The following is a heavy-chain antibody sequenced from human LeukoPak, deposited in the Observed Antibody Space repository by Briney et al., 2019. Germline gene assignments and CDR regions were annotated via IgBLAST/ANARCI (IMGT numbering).Heavy chain of an antibody. Sequence: SETLSLTCTVSGGSISSSSYYWGWIRQPPGKGLEWIGSIYYSGSTYYNPSLKSRATISVDTSKNQFSLKLSSVTAADTAVYYCARQIYGDYGNWFDPWGQGTLVTVSS. D-gene: IGHD4-17*01. CDR2: IYYSGST. V-gene: IGHV4-39*01. J-gene: IGHJ5*02. CDR1: GGSISSSSYY. CDR3: ARQIYGDYGNWFDP.